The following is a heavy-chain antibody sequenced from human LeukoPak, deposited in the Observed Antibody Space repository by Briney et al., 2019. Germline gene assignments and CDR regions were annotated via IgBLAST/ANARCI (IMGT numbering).Heavy chain of an antibody. CDR3: ARVISSGYYYSHYYYYMDV. J-gene: IGHJ6*03. CDR1: GVSISSSNW. Sequence: SGTLSLTCAVSGVSISSSNWWHWVRQPPGKGLEWIGEIYHSGSTNYNPSLKSRVTISVDKSKNQFSLKLSSVTAADTAVYYCARVISSGYYYSHYYYYMDVWGKGTTVTVSS. D-gene: IGHD3-22*01. V-gene: IGHV4-4*02. CDR2: IYHSGST.